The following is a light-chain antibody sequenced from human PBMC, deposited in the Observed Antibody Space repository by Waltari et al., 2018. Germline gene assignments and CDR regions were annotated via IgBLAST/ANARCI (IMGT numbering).Light chain of an antibody. CDR1: SGNIATNH. J-gene: IGLJ2*01. V-gene: IGLV6-57*03. CDR2: EDN. CDR3: QSFDSSHVV. Sequence: FMLTPPHSVSESPGKTVTISCSRSSGNIATNHVPWYQQRPGSAPTKVIYEDNQRPSGVPDRFSGSIDSSSNAASLIISGLKAEDEADYYCQSFDSSHVVFGGGTKLTVL.